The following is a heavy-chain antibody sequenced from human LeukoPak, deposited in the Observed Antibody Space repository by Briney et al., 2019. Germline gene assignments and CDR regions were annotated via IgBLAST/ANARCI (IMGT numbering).Heavy chain of an antibody. CDR2: IYGSGST. CDR3: ARRGGSGSYYNFWYYYYMDV. CDR1: GGSIRSY. D-gene: IGHD3-10*01. V-gene: IGHV4-4*07. Sequence: SETLSLTCTVSGGSIRSYWSWIRQPAGKGLEWIGRIYGSGSTDYNPSLKSRVTMSIDTSKNQFSLKLSSVTAADTAVYYCARRGGSGSYYNFWYYYYMDVWGKGTTVTISS. J-gene: IGHJ6*03.